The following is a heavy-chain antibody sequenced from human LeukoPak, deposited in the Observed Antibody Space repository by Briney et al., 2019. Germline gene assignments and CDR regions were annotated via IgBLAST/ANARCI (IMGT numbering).Heavy chain of an antibody. J-gene: IGHJ4*02. Sequence: PSETLSLTCTVPGGSISSYYWSWIRQPPGKGLEWIGYIYYSGSTNYNPSLKSRVTISVDTSKNQFSLKLSSVTAADTAVYYCARSDGLYDSSGYYDYWGQGTLVTVSS. D-gene: IGHD3-22*01. V-gene: IGHV4-59*01. CDR2: IYYSGST. CDR3: ARSDGLYDSSGYYDY. CDR1: GGSISSYY.